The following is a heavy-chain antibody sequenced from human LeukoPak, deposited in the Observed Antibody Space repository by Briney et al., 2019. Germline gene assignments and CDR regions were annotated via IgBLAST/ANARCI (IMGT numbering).Heavy chain of an antibody. CDR2: INHSGST. D-gene: IGHD6-6*01. V-gene: IGHV4-34*01. Sequence: SETLSLTCAVYGGSFSVYYWSWIRQPPGKGLEWIGEINHSGSTNYNPSLKSRVTISVDTSKNQFSLKLSSVTAADTAVYYCAKAPRIAARNYYYYGMDVWGQGTTVTVSS. CDR3: AKAPRIAARNYYYYGMDV. CDR1: GGSFSVYY. J-gene: IGHJ6*02.